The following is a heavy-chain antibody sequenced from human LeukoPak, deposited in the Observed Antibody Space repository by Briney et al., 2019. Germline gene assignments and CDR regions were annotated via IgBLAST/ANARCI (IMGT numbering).Heavy chain of an antibody. J-gene: IGHJ4*02. CDR1: GGSISGHY. CDR3: ARDRSGWYGSEY. CDR2: IYSSGST. Sequence: SETLSLTCTVSGGSISGHYWSWVRQPAEKELEWIGRIYSSGSTNYNPSLKSRVTMSVDTSKNQFFLKLSSVTAADTAVYYCARDRSGWYGSEYWGQGTLVTVSS. D-gene: IGHD6-19*01. V-gene: IGHV4-4*07.